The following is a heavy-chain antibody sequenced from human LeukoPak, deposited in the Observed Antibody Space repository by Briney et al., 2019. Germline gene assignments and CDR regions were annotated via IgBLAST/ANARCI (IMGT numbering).Heavy chain of an antibody. CDR3: AKDEDTYYYDSSGYNYYYYMDV. CDR1: GFTVSSNY. Sequence: GGSLRLSCAASGFTVSSNYMSWVRQAPGKGLEWVSGISGSGDSTYYADSVKGRFTISRDNSKNTLYLQMNSLRAEDTAVYYCAKDEDTYYYDSSGYNYYYYMDVWGKGTTVTVSS. V-gene: IGHV3-23*01. D-gene: IGHD3-22*01. J-gene: IGHJ6*03. CDR2: ISGSGDST.